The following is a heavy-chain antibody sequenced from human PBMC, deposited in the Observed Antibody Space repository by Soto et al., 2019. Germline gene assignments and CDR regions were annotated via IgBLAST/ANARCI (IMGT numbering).Heavy chain of an antibody. J-gene: IGHJ4*02. CDR3: ARLGYDFLWGSYRFDY. D-gene: IGHD3-16*02. CDR2: INNSGST. CDR1: GGSISSGGYS. Sequence: SETLSLTCAVSGGSISSGGYSWSWIRQPPGKGLEWIGGINNSGSTYYNPSLNSRVTISVDTPKNQFSLKLTSVTAADTAVYYCARLGYDFLWGSYRFDYWGQGALVTVSS. V-gene: IGHV4-30-2*03.